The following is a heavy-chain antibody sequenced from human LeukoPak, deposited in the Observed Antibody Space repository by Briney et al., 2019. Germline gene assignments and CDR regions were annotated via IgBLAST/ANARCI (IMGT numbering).Heavy chain of an antibody. V-gene: IGHV4-59*01. CDR1: GGSISSYY. J-gene: IGHJ6*02. CDR3: ARHEGWLQSDYYYGMDV. Sequence: SETLSLTCTVSGGSISSYYWNWIRQPPGKGLEWVGYIYCSGSTNYNPSLRGRVTISVDTSKNQFSLKLSSVTAADTAVYYCARHEGWLQSDYYYGMDVWGQGTTVTVSS. D-gene: IGHD5-24*01. CDR2: IYCSGST.